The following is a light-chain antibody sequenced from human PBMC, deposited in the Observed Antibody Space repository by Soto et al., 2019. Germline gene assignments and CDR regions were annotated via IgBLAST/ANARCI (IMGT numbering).Light chain of an antibody. V-gene: IGLV1-40*01. CDR2: GNT. CDR1: SSNIGGGYE. CDR3: QSYDSGLSAWV. J-gene: IGLJ3*02. Sequence: QSVLTQAPSVSGAPGQRITISCAGSSSNIGGGYEVHWYQQLPGTAPKLLIYGNTNRPSGVPDRFSASKSGTSASLAITGLQAEDEADYYCQSYDSGLSAWVFGGGTKLTVL.